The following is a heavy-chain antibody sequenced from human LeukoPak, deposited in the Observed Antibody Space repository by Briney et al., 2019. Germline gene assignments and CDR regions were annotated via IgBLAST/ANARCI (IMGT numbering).Heavy chain of an antibody. Sequence: KPSETLSLTCTVSGGSISSYYWSWIRQPPGKGLEWIGYIYYSGSTYYNPSLKSRVTISVDTSKNQFSLKLSSVTAADTAVYYCATRARDVITFGGVIVIPGFDYWGQGTLVTVSS. D-gene: IGHD3-16*02. J-gene: IGHJ4*02. CDR1: GGSISSYY. CDR2: IYYSGST. V-gene: IGHV4-59*04. CDR3: ATRARDVITFGGVIVIPGFDY.